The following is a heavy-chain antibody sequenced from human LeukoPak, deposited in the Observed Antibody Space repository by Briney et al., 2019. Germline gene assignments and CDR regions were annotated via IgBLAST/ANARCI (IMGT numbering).Heavy chain of an antibody. D-gene: IGHD5/OR15-5a*01. CDR2: IYGSGGNT. J-gene: IGHJ4*02. Sequence: GGSLRLSCAASGFTVSSSYMSWVRQAPGKGLEWVSIIYGSGGNTYYADSVKGRFTISRDTSKNTLYLQMNTLRVEDTAVYYCARGVSTTNFDYWGQGTLVTVSS. V-gene: IGHV3-66*02. CDR3: ARGVSTTNFDY. CDR1: GFTVSSSY.